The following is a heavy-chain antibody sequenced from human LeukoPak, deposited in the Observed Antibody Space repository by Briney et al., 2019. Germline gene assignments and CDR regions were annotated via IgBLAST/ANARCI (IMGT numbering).Heavy chain of an antibody. CDR1: GFTFSKYW. D-gene: IGHD6-19*01. Sequence: GGSLRLSCAASGFTFSKYWMLWVRQAPRKGLEPVSRINTDGTVTTDADSVKGRFTVSRDNADNTMFLQMNSVRDEDTAVYYCATKQWLAPPPDSWGQGTPVTVSS. J-gene: IGHJ4*02. CDR3: ATKQWLAPPPDS. V-gene: IGHV3-74*01. CDR2: INTDGTVT.